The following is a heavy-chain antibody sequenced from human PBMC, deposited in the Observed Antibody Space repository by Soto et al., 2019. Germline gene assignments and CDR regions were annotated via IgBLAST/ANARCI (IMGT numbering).Heavy chain of an antibody. CDR1: GESFSGYY. Sequence: QVHLQQRGAGLLKPSETLSLTCVVSGESFSGYYWSWIRQPPGMGLEWIGEVNHRGSTTYNPSLQNRASISIDSSKNLFSLELTSVTAADTALYFCARYEYGNSLYGVDVWGQGTRVTVSS. D-gene: IGHD1-7*01. V-gene: IGHV4-34*02. J-gene: IGHJ6*02. CDR2: VNHRGST. CDR3: ARYEYGNSLYGVDV.